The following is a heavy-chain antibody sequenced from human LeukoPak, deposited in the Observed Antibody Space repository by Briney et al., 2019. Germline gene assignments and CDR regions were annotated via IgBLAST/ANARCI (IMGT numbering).Heavy chain of an antibody. CDR1: GGSISSSSYY. J-gene: IGHJ3*02. V-gene: IGHV4-39*07. CDR2: IYYSGST. D-gene: IGHD3-16*01. Sequence: PETLSLTCTVSGGSISSSSYYRGWIRQPPGKGLEWIGSIYYSGSTYYNPSLKSRVTISVDTSKNQFSLKLSSVTAADTAVYYCARRLRDRGAFDIWGQGTMVTVSS. CDR3: ARRLRDRGAFDI.